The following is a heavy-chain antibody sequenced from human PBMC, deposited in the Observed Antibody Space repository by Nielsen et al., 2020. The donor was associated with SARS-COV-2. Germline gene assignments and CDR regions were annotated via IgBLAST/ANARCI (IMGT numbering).Heavy chain of an antibody. CDR2: LVHDGRNK. V-gene: IGHV3-33*06. CDR1: AFTFSSYG. D-gene: IGHD6-13*01. J-gene: IGHJ3*02. Sequence: GGTLRLSCAASAFTFSSYGMHRVRQAPGTGLVWVAVLVHDGRNKYYADSVKGRFTSSRDNSKNTLYLQMNSLRAEETAVYYGAKALTGGYSSSWYGDDAFDIWGQGTMVTVSS. CDR3: AKALTGGYSSSWYGDDAFDI.